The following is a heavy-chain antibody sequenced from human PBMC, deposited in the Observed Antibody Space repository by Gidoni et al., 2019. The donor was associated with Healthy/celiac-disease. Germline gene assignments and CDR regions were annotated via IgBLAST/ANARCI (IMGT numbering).Heavy chain of an antibody. CDR3: ARYTVTTRSAPYNWFDP. CDR1: GGTFSSYA. D-gene: IGHD4-17*01. CDR2: IIPIFGTA. Sequence: QVQLVQSGAEVKKPGSSVKVSCKASGGTFSSYAISWVRQAPGQGLEWMGGIIPIFGTANYAQKFQGRVTITADESTSTAYMELSSLRSEDTAVYYCARYTVTTRSAPYNWFDPWGQGTLVTVSS. J-gene: IGHJ5*02. V-gene: IGHV1-69*01.